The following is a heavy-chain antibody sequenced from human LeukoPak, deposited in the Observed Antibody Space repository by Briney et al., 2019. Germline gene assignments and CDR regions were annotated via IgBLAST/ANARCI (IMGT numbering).Heavy chain of an antibody. CDR2: IYHSGST. D-gene: IGHD3-10*01. V-gene: IGHV4-4*02. CDR3: ARDPPGPGVNVDY. J-gene: IGHJ4*02. CDR1: GGSIGDSFW. Sequence: SETLSLTCAVSGGSIGDSFWWTWVRQPPGKGLEWIGEIYHSGSTDYNPSLKGRVTISLDKSKNQFSLKLNSMTAADTAVYYCARDPPGPGVNVDYWGQGTLVTVSS.